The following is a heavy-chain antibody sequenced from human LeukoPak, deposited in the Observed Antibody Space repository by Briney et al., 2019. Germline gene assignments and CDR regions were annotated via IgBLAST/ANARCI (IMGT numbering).Heavy chain of an antibody. J-gene: IGHJ6*03. CDR3: AGGIAVAGTGSYYYYYMNV. CDR1: GGSINSYY. V-gene: IGHV4-59*01. CDR2: IYYSGST. Sequence: SETLSLTCTVSGGSINSYYWSWIRQPPGKGLEWLGYIYYSGSTNYNPSLKSRVTISVDTSKNQFSLKLSSVTAADTAVYYCAGGIAVAGTGSYYYYYMNVWGKGTTVTVSS. D-gene: IGHD6-19*01.